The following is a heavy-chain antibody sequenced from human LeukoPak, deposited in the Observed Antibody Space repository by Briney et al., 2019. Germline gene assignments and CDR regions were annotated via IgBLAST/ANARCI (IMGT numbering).Heavy chain of an antibody. V-gene: IGHV3-7*01. Sequence: GGSLRLSCAASGFVFSNHWMTWVRQAPGKGLEWVANINERGSETYYADYVKGRFTISRDNTKKSLFLQLNSLGVEDTATYYCARDYSFSNFNWGQGTLVTVSS. CDR3: ARDYSFSNFN. J-gene: IGHJ4*02. CDR2: INERGSET. CDR1: GFVFSNHW. D-gene: IGHD2-15*01.